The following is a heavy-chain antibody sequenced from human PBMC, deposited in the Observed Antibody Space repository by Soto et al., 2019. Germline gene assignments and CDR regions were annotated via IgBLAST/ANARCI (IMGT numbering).Heavy chain of an antibody. D-gene: IGHD6-19*01. CDR2: ISSREVTV. Sequence: GGSLRLSCAASGFTFSNYYMTWIRQAPGKGLECLSYISSREVTVYYADSVKGRFTISRDNTKNSLYLQMTTLRDEDTAVYYCARVSASGWHVNGRDYFDSWGQGTLVTVYS. CDR1: GFTFSNYY. V-gene: IGHV3-11*01. J-gene: IGHJ4*02. CDR3: ARVSASGWHVNGRDYFDS.